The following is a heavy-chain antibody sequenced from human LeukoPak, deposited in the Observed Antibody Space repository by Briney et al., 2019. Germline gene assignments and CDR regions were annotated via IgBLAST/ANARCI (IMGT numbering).Heavy chain of an antibody. CDR1: GFTFSSYA. D-gene: IGHD3-16*02. J-gene: IGHJ4*02. V-gene: IGHV3-23*01. CDR2: ISGSGGST. CDR3: ATSPPYDYIWGSYRSVFDY. Sequence: GGSLRLSCAASGFTFSSYAMSWVRQAPGKGLEWASAISGSGGSTYYADSVKGRFTISRDNSKNTLYLQMNSLRAEDTAVYYCATSPPYDYIWGSYRSVFDYWGQGTLVTVSS.